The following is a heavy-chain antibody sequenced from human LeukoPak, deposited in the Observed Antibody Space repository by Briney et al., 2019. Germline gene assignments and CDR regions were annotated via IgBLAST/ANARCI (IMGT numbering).Heavy chain of an antibody. CDR3: TTDFTIFGVAMGFDY. Sequence: GGSLRLSCAASGFTFSNAWMSWVRQAPGKGLQWVGLIKSKTDGGTTDYAAPVKGRFTISRDDSKNTLYLQMNSLKTEDTAVYYCTTDFTIFGVAMGFDYWGQGTLVTVSS. V-gene: IGHV3-15*01. J-gene: IGHJ4*02. CDR1: GFTFSNAW. D-gene: IGHD3-3*01. CDR2: IKSKTDGGTT.